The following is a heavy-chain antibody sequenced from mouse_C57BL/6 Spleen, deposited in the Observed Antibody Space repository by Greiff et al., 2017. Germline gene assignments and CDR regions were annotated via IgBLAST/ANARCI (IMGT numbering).Heavy chain of an antibody. V-gene: IGHV10-1*01. CDR3: VRAGGYYGYDEWFAY. J-gene: IGHJ3*01. Sequence: EVQLQESGGGLVQPKGSLKLSCAASGFSFNTYAMNWVRQAPGKGLEWVARIRSKSNNYATYYADSVKDRFTISRDDSESMLYRQMNNLKTEDTAMYYCVRAGGYYGYDEWFAYWGQGTLVTVSA. CDR1: GFSFNTYA. CDR2: IRSKSNNYAT. D-gene: IGHD2-2*01.